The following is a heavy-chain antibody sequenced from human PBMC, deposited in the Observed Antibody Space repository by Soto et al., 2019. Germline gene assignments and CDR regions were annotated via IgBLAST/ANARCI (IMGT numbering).Heavy chain of an antibody. Sequence: EVQLVESGGGLVQPGASLRLSCVTSGFILSDCAMNWVRQAPGKGLEWVSYISSSSSVIDYADSVKGRFTVSRDNARNSLYLQMNSLRAEDTAVYYCARDLSWGSNWYYYMDVWGKGTTVTVSS. CDR1: GFILSDCA. J-gene: IGHJ6*03. CDR3: ARDLSWGSNWYYYMDV. CDR2: ISSSSSVI. D-gene: IGHD7-27*01. V-gene: IGHV3-48*01.